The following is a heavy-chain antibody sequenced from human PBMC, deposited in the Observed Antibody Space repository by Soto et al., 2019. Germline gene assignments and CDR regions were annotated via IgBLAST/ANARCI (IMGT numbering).Heavy chain of an antibody. CDR1: GGSISSSSYY. Sequence: PSETLSLTCTVSGGSISSSSYYWSWIRQPPGKGLEWIGYIYYSGSTNYNPSLKSRVTISVDTSKNQFSLKLSSVTAADTAVYYCARHDPSRDGNDYWGQGTLVTVSS. J-gene: IGHJ4*02. CDR3: ARHDPSRDGNDY. V-gene: IGHV4-61*05. CDR2: IYYSGST. D-gene: IGHD3-16*01.